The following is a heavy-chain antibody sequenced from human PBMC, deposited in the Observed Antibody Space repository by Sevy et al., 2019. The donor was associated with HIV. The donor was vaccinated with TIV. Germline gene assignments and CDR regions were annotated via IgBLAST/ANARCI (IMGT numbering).Heavy chain of an antibody. Sequence: GGSLRLSCAASGFTFSSFWMSWVRQAPGKGLEWVATMKEDGSERKYVDSVKGRFTISRDNAKNSLYRQMNSLRAEDTAVYYCVREGVGGYSYSLDCWGQGTLVTVSS. CDR1: GFTFSSFW. CDR2: MKEDGSER. V-gene: IGHV3-7*01. J-gene: IGHJ4*02. CDR3: VREGVGGYSYSLDC. D-gene: IGHD5-18*01.